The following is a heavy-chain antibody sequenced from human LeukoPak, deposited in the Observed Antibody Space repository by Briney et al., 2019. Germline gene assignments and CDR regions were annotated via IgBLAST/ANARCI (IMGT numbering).Heavy chain of an antibody. CDR2: INHSGST. Sequence: SETLSLTCAVYGGSFSGYYWSWIRQPPGKGLEWIGEINHSGSTNYNPSLKSRVTISVDTSKNQFSLKLSSVTAADTAVYYCARMGRSSGWVDAFDIWDQGTMVTVSS. J-gene: IGHJ3*02. CDR3: ARMGRSSGWVDAFDI. V-gene: IGHV4-34*01. CDR1: GGSFSGYY. D-gene: IGHD6-19*01.